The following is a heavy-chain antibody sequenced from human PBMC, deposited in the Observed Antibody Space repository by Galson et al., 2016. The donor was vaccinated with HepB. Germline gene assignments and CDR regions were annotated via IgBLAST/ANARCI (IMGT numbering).Heavy chain of an antibody. V-gene: IGHV4-38-2*01. Sequence: LRLSCAASGFTFSDYSMNWVRQAPGKGLEWIGSIYHSGSSYYNPSLKSRVTISVDTSKNQFSLKLSSMTAADTAVYYCASHKGWSYQNFDYWGQGTLVTVSS. CDR2: IYHSGSS. D-gene: IGHD1-26*01. CDR3: ASHKGWSYQNFDY. CDR1: GFTFSDYS. J-gene: IGHJ4*02.